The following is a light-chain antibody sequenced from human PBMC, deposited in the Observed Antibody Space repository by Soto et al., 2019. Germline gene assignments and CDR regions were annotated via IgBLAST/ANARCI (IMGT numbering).Light chain of an antibody. CDR1: QSVASN. Sequence: EMVMTQSPATLSVSPGERVTLSCRTSQSVASNLAWYQQKPGQAPRLLIHAASTRATGIPARFSGSGSGTEFTLTISSLQSEDFAVYYCQQYNNWPSWTFGQGTKVDIK. CDR3: QQYNNWPSWT. V-gene: IGKV3-15*01. CDR2: AAS. J-gene: IGKJ1*01.